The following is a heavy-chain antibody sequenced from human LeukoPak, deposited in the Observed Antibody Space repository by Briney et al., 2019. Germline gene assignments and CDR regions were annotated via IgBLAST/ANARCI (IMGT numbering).Heavy chain of an antibody. CDR2: IIPIFGTA. D-gene: IGHD5-24*01. J-gene: IGHJ4*02. CDR3: ARMPYVEMADQGAD. V-gene: IGHV1-69*06. CDR1: GYTFTSYS. Sequence: SVKVSCKASGYTFTSYSISWVRQAPGQGLEWMVGIIPIFGTANYAQTFQGRVTIASDKSTSTACLELSRLRYEDTAVYYCARMPYVEMADQGADWGQGTLVTVSS.